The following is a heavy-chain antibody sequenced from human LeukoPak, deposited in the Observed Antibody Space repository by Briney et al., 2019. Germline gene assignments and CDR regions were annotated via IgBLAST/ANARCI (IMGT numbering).Heavy chain of an antibody. CDR2: IIPIFGTA. Sequence: ASVKVSCKASGFTFTTYGFSWVRQAPGQGLEWMGGIIPIFGTANFAQKFQGRVTITADESTSTAYLELSSLRSEDTAVYYCARTASGWYGEGNFDYWGQGTLVTVSS. CDR3: ARTASGWYGEGNFDY. D-gene: IGHD6-19*01. V-gene: IGHV1-69*13. CDR1: GFTFTTYG. J-gene: IGHJ4*02.